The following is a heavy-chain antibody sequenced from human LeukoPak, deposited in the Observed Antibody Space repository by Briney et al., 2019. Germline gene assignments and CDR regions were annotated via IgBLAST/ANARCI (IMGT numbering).Heavy chain of an antibody. J-gene: IGHJ4*02. CDR3: ARDRLGSGSSDY. Sequence: GGSLRLSCAASGFTFSNYAMSWVRQAPGKGLEWVSVISKSGGDIYYADSVKGRFTISRDNSKNTLYLQMNTLRAEDTALYYCARDRLGSGSSDYWGQGTLVTVSS. CDR1: GFTFSNYA. CDR2: ISKSGGDI. V-gene: IGHV3-23*01. D-gene: IGHD1-26*01.